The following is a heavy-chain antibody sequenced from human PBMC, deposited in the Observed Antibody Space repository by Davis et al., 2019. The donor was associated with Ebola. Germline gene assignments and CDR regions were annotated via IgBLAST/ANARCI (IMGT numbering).Heavy chain of an antibody. J-gene: IGHJ4*02. CDR3: ARISALYDSSGYYVY. CDR1: GYTFTGYY. CDR2: INPNSGGT. Sequence: ASVKVSCKASGYTFTGYYMHWVRQAPGQGLEWMGWINPNSGGTNYAQKFQGMVTMTRDTSISTAYMELSRLRSDDTAVYYCARISALYDSSGYYVYWGQGTLVTVSS. V-gene: IGHV1-2*02. D-gene: IGHD3-22*01.